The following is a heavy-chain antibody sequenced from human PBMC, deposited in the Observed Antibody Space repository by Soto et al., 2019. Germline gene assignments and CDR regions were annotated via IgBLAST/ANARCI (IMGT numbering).Heavy chain of an antibody. D-gene: IGHD1-26*01. J-gene: IGHJ3*02. CDR2: INPSGGST. V-gene: IGHV1-46*01. Sequence: QVQLVQSGAEVKKPGASVKVSCKASGYTFTSYYMHWVRQAPGQGLEWMGIINPSGGSTSYAQKFQGRVTMTRDTSTGTVYMELSSLRSEDTAVYYCAGDKGWELLRFSSGDAFDIWGQGTMVTVSS. CDR3: AGDKGWELLRFSSGDAFDI. CDR1: GYTFTSYY.